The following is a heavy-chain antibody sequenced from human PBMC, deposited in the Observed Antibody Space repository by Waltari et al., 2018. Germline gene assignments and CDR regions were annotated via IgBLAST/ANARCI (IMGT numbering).Heavy chain of an antibody. CDR1: GFIFSNYD. Sequence: EVQLVESGGDLVQPGESLRLSCAGSGFIFSNYDMHWVRQVPGKGLEWVSSIGIAGDTSYLDSVKGRFTISREDAKNSLHLQMNSLTAGDTAVYYCARDFRLGQLCYGMDVWGQGTIVTVSS. J-gene: IGHJ6*02. CDR3: ARDFRLGQLCYGMDV. CDR2: IGIAGDT. D-gene: IGHD3-16*01. V-gene: IGHV3-13*01.